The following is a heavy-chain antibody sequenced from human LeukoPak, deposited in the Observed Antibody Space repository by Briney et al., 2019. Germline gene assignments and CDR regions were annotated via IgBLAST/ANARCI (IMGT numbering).Heavy chain of an antibody. D-gene: IGHD6-19*01. J-gene: IGHJ4*02. V-gene: IGHV4-34*01. CDR2: INHSGST. CDR1: GGSFSGYY. Sequence: PSETLSLTCAVYGGSFSGYYWSWIRQPPGKGLEWIGEINHSGSTNYNPSHKSRVTISVDTSKNQFSLKLSSVTAADTAVYYCARGFFYSSGCFDYWGQGTLVTVSS. CDR3: ARGFFYSSGCFDY.